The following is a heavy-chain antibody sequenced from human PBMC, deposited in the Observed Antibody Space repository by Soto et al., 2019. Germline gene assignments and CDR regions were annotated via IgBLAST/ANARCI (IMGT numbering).Heavy chain of an antibody. CDR3: VRDWYCSGGRCSDCFDP. CDR1: GYTFTRYG. Sequence: QVQLVQSGAEVKKPGASVKVSCKASGYTFTRYGISWVRQAPGQGLEWMGWISAYSDSPNYAPNYAQKFRDTVNLTTDTSTSTAYLELRSLRPDDTAVYYCVRDWYCSGGRCSDCFDPWGQGTLVTVSP. CDR2: ISAYSDSPNYAP. J-gene: IGHJ5*02. V-gene: IGHV1-18*01. D-gene: IGHD2-15*01.